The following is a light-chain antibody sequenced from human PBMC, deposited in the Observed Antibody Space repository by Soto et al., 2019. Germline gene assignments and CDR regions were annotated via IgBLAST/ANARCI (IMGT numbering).Light chain of an antibody. Sequence: DIPMTQSPPSLSASVGDTVTITCRASQSISTYLDWYQVMPGKAPKVLIYGASTLQDGVPSRFSGSGSGTDFTLSINNLQPEDFAIYYCQQHYNLPPWTFGQGTKVEI. CDR1: QSISTY. CDR2: GAS. J-gene: IGKJ1*01. CDR3: QQHYNLPPWT. V-gene: IGKV1-39*01.